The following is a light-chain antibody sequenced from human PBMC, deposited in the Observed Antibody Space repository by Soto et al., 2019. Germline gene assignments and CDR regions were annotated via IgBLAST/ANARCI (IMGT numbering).Light chain of an antibody. CDR1: QSVSSN. V-gene: IGKV3-15*01. Sequence: EIVMTQSPATLSVSPGERATLSCRASQSVSSNLAWYQQKPGQAPRLLINGASTRATGIPARFSGSGSGTESTLTISSLQSEDFAVYYCQQYNNWPRTFGQGTKVDIK. CDR3: QQYNNWPRT. J-gene: IGKJ1*01. CDR2: GAS.